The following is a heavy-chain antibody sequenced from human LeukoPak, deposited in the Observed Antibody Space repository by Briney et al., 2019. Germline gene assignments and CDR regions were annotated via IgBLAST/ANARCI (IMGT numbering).Heavy chain of an antibody. V-gene: IGHV3-53*01. D-gene: IGHD5-24*01. J-gene: IGHJ4*02. CDR2: IYSGGST. CDR1: GFTVSSNY. Sequence: GGSLRLSCAASGFTVSSNYMSWVRQAPGKGLEWVSVIYSGGSTYYADSVKGRFTISRDNSKNTLYLQMNSLRADDTTVYYCAKSGYNRFDYWGQGTLVTVSS. CDR3: AKSGYNRFDY.